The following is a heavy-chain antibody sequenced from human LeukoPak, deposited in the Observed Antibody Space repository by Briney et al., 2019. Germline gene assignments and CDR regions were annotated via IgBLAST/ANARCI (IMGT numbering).Heavy chain of an antibody. J-gene: IGHJ4*02. D-gene: IGHD6-13*01. CDR3: ARGVYIAAAQYGY. Sequence: PSETLSLTCTVSGGSISSYYWSWIRQPPGKGLEWIGYIYYSGTTNYNPSLKSRVTISVDTSENQFSLKLSSVTAADTAVYYCARGVYIAAAQYGYWGQGTLVTVSS. CDR2: IYYSGTT. V-gene: IGHV4-59*01. CDR1: GGSISSYY.